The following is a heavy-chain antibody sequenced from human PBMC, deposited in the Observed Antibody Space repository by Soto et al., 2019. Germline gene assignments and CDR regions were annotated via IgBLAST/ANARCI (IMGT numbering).Heavy chain of an antibody. D-gene: IGHD3-3*01. Sequence: SETLSLTCTVSGGSISSGGYYWSWIRQHPGKGLEWIGYIYYSGSTYYNPSLKSRVTISVDTSKNQFSLKLSSVTAADTAVYYCARIWSGPPPDCYYMDVWGKGTTVTVSS. J-gene: IGHJ6*03. CDR2: IYYSGST. CDR3: ARIWSGPPPDCYYMDV. V-gene: IGHV4-31*03. CDR1: GGSISSGGYY.